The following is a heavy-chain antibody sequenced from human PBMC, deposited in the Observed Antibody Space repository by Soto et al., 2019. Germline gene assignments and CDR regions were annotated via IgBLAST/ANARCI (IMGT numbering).Heavy chain of an antibody. D-gene: IGHD6-6*01. J-gene: IGHJ4*02. CDR3: AIGGDSSSSWPRRPFDH. V-gene: IGHV1-69*01. CDR2: IIPIFGTA. CDR1: GGTFSSYA. Sequence: QVQLVQSGAEVKKPGSSVKVSCKASGGTFSSYAISWVRQAPGQGLEWMGGIIPIFGTANYAQKLQGRVTITADESTSKAYMELRSLRSEDTAVYYCAIGGDSSSSWPRRPFDHWGQGTLVTGSS.